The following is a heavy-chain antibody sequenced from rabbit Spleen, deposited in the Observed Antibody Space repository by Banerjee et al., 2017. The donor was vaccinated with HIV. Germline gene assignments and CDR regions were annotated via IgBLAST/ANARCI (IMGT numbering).Heavy chain of an antibody. J-gene: IGHJ4*01. CDR2: IDIGSRDFT. Sequence: QEQLVESGGGLVQPGGSLTLTCTASGFSFSSNYHMCWVRQAPGKGLEWIACIDIGSRDFTYYASWAKGRFIISKTSSTTVTLQMTSLTVADTATYFCARDLVAVIGWNFSLWGQGTLVTVS. CDR3: ARDLVAVIGWNFSL. D-gene: IGHD1-1*01. V-gene: IGHV1S45*01. CDR1: GFSFSSNYH.